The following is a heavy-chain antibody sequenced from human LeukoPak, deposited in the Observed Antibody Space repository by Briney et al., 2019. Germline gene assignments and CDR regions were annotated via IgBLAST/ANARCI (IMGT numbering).Heavy chain of an antibody. D-gene: IGHD4-23*01. CDR2: IYASGS. CDR1: GGSLSLGSYY. J-gene: IGHJ4*02. V-gene: IGHV4-61*02. Sequence: PSQTRSLTCTVSGGSLSLGSYYWSWIRQPAGKGLEWIGRIYASGSTDYNPSHYNPSLRSRVTISVDTSKSQFSLKLSSLTAADTAVYYCAREFRGGGDSGIFDYWGLGTLVTVSS. CDR3: AREFRGGGDSGIFDY.